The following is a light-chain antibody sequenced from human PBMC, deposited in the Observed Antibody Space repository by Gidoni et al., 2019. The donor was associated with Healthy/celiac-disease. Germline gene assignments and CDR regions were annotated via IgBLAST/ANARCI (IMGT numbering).Light chain of an antibody. Sequence: IVLTQSPATLSLSPGERATLSCRASQSVSSYLTGYQQKPGQAPRLLIYDAANRATGITARFSGSGSGTDVTLTISSLEPEDFAVYYCQQRSNWLYTFGQGTKLEIK. CDR1: QSVSSY. V-gene: IGKV3-11*01. CDR3: QQRSNWLYT. J-gene: IGKJ2*01. CDR2: DAA.